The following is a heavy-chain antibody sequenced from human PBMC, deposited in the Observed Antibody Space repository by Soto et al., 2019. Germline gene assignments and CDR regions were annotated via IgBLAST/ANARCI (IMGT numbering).Heavy chain of an antibody. J-gene: IGHJ6*03. CDR1: GDSVSSNSAA. Sequence: SQTLSLTCAISGDSVSSNSAAWNWIRLSPSRGLEWLARTYYRSRWHNDYKVSVRSRITVNPDTSKNQFSLQLTSVTPEYTAVYYCAGTTSHQWYYMDVWGKGTTVTVSS. V-gene: IGHV6-1*01. D-gene: IGHD1-7*01. CDR3: AGTTSHQWYYMDV. CDR2: TYYRSRWHN.